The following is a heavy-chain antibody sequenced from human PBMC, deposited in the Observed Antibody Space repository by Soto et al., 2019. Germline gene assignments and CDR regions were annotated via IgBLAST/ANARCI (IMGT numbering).Heavy chain of an antibody. CDR1: GGTLSRFA. D-gene: IGHD6-19*01. V-gene: IGHV1-69*13. CDR2: ILPLFGTA. Sequence: ASVKVSCKASGGTLSRFAISWVRQAPGQGLEWMGGILPLFGTANYAQKFQGRVTITADESTGTAYMELSSLRSEDTAVYYCARGGYSSGWYGLKHYYGMDVWGQGTTVTVSS. J-gene: IGHJ6*02. CDR3: ARGGYSSGWYGLKHYYGMDV.